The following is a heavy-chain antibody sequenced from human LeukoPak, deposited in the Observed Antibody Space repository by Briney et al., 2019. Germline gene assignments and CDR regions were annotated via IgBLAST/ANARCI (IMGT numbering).Heavy chain of an antibody. Sequence: GASVKVSCKASGGTFSSYAISWVRQAPGQGLEWMGGIIPIFGTANYAQKFQGRVTITADESTSTAYMELSSLRSEDTAVYYCVRGREWELLPSFFDYWGQGTLVTVSS. CDR3: VRGREWELLPSFFDY. D-gene: IGHD1-26*01. CDR2: IIPIFGTA. V-gene: IGHV1-69*13. CDR1: GGTFSSYA. J-gene: IGHJ4*02.